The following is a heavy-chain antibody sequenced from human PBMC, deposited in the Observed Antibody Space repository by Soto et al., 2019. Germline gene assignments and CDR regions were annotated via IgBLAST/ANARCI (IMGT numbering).Heavy chain of an antibody. V-gene: IGHV4-4*02. Sequence: QVQLQESGPGLMKPSGTLSLTCVVSGYSITNYNWWSWVRQPPGKGLEWIGEIFHGGSSNYNPSLKSPVTISVDTTKNQLSLNVTSVTAADTAVYFCVRGGAFHLNYWGQGTLVTVSS. D-gene: IGHD4-17*01. J-gene: IGHJ4*02. CDR2: IFHGGSS. CDR1: GYSITNYNW. CDR3: VRGGAFHLNY.